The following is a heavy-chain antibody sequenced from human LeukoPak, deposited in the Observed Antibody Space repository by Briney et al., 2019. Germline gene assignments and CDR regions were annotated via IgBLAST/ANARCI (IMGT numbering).Heavy chain of an antibody. CDR3: NRYCTHGSCYPPDFQH. CDR2: IYGGGDT. CDR1: GFTVSGHY. Sequence: GGSLRLSCVASGFTVSGHYMSWVRQAPGKGQEWVSVIYGGGDTHYADSVKARFTISRDNSKNTLYLQMNSLRVEDTAVYYCNRYCTHGSCYPPDFQHWGQGTLVTVSS. V-gene: IGHV3-66*01. D-gene: IGHD2-15*01. J-gene: IGHJ1*01.